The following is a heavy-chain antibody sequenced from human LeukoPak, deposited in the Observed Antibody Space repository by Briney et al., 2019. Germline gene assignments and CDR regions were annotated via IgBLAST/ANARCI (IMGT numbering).Heavy chain of an antibody. Sequence: ASVRVSCKASGYTFTSYGISWVRQAPGQGRERRGWSSAYNGNTKYVQKLQGRGTMTTDTSTSTAYMELRSLRSDDTAVYYCARGPMYYFDYWGQGTLVTVSS. CDR3: ARGPMYYFDY. V-gene: IGHV1-18*01. J-gene: IGHJ4*02. CDR1: GYTFTSYG. CDR2: SSAYNGNT.